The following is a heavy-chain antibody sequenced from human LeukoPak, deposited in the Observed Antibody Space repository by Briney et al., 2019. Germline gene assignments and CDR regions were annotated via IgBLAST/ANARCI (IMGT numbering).Heavy chain of an antibody. V-gene: IGHV4-59*08. CDR2: IYYRGST. J-gene: IGHJ3*02. CDR1: GGSINISY. Sequence: SETLSLTCTVSGGSINISYWSWIRQPPGKGLEWIGYIYYRGSTNYNPSLKSRVTISVDTSKNQYSLTLSSVTAADTAVYYCARSGVFTGYDAFDIWGQGTRVTVSS. CDR3: ARSGVFTGYDAFDI. D-gene: IGHD6-13*01.